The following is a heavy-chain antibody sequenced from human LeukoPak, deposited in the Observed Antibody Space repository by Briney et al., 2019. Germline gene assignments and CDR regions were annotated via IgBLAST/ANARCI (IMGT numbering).Heavy chain of an antibody. D-gene: IGHD3-10*01. J-gene: IGHJ5*02. Sequence: SETLSLICTVSGGSISSGSYYWNWIRQPAGKGLEWLGRIYTSGSTNYNPSLKSRVTISVDTSKNQFSLKLSSVTAADTAVYYCAREGLNMVRGVIPKEAWGWFDPWGQGTLVTVSS. V-gene: IGHV4-61*02. CDR3: AREGLNMVRGVIPKEAWGWFDP. CDR2: IYTSGST. CDR1: GGSISSGSYY.